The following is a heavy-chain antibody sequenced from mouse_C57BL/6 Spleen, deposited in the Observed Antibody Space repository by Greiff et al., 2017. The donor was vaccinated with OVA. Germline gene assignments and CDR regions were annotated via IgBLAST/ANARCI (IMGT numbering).Heavy chain of an antibody. J-gene: IGHJ4*01. CDR2: IDPSDSDT. V-gene: IGHV1-52*01. CDR1: GFNITSYW. CDR3: SREGEVLAMDY. D-gene: IGHD5-1*01. Sequence: VQLQQSGAELVRPGSSVKLSCTASGFNITSYWMHWVKQRPIQGLAWIGNIDPSDSDTDYTQKFQDKATLTVDTSSTTAYLQLSSLTSEDSEVYYCSREGEVLAMDYWGQGASVTVAS.